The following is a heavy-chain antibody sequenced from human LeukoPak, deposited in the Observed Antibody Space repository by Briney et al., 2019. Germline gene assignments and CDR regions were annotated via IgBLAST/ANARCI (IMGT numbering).Heavy chain of an antibody. CDR2: INHSGST. J-gene: IGHJ4*02. D-gene: IGHD6-6*01. CDR3: ARVKYVYSSSFDY. CDR1: GVSFSGYY. V-gene: IGHV4-34*01. Sequence: SETLSLTCAVYGVSFSGYYWSWIRQPPGKGLEWIGEINHSGSTNYNPPLKSRVTISVDTSKNQFSLKLSSVTAADTAVYYCARVKYVYSSSFDYWGQGTLVTVSS.